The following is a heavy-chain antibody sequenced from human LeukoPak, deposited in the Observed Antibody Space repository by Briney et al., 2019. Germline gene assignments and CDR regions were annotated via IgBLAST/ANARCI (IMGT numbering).Heavy chain of an antibody. Sequence: PSETLSLTCTVSGGSISSSSYYWGWIRQPPGKGLEWIGSIFYSGSTYYNPSLKSRVTISVDTSKNQFSLKLTSVTAADTAVYYCERGRVLGPFDYWGQGTLVTVSS. J-gene: IGHJ4*02. CDR3: ERGRVLGPFDY. V-gene: IGHV4-39*07. CDR1: GGSISSSSYY. D-gene: IGHD4/OR15-4a*01. CDR2: IFYSGST.